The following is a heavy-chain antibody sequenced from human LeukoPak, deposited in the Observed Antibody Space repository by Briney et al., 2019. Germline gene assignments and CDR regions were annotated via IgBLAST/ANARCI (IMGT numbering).Heavy chain of an antibody. CDR3: ARDGPYSSSATHPP. CDR1: GFTFSSYA. D-gene: IGHD6-6*01. CDR2: ISYDGSNK. J-gene: IGHJ5*02. Sequence: SGGSLRLSCAASGFTFSSYAMHWVRQAPGKGLEWVAVISYDGSNKYYADSVKGRFTISRDNAKNSLYLQMDSLRAEDTAVYHCARDGPYSSSATHPPWGQGTLVTVSS. V-gene: IGHV3-30-3*01.